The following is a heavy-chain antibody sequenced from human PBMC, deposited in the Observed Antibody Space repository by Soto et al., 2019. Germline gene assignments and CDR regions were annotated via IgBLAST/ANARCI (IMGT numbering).Heavy chain of an antibody. CDR1: GFTFSNYG. J-gene: IGHJ4*02. D-gene: IGHD2-15*01. CDR2: ISHDGSNK. Sequence: QVQLVESGGGVVQPGRSLRLSCAGSGFTFSNYGLHWVRQTPGKGLEWVAFISHDGSNKYYADSVKGGFTISRDSSKSKLYMQMDSLRVEDTAVYYCAKDGAPRYCSGRSCHPAGAYWGQGTLVTVSS. CDR3: AKDGAPRYCSGRSCHPAGAY. V-gene: IGHV3-30*18.